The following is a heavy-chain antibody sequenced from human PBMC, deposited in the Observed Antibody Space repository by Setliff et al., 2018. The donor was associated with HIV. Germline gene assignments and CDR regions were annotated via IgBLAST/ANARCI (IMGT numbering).Heavy chain of an antibody. CDR1: GGSFSDYY. D-gene: IGHD3-16*02. Sequence: PSETLSLTCAVYGGSFSDYYWSWIRQPPGKGLEWIGEITHSGSTNYNPSLKSRVTISVDTSKNQFSLKLTSVTAADTAVYYCARGRDYVWGSYRPRRYYYYNMDVWGKGTTVTVSS. J-gene: IGHJ6*03. V-gene: IGHV4-34*01. CDR2: ITHSGST. CDR3: ARGRDYVWGSYRPRRYYYYNMDV.